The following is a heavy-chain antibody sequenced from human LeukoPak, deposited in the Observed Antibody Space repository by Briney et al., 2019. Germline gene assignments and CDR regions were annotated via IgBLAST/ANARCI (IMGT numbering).Heavy chain of an antibody. D-gene: IGHD6-13*01. J-gene: IGHJ4*02. Sequence: SVKVSCKASGGTFSSYAISWVRQAPGQGLEWMGGIIPIFGTANYAQKFQGRVTITADESTSTAYMELSSLRSEDTAVYYCARSDPYSSSGEWYFDYWGQGTLVTVSS. CDR2: IIPIFGTA. V-gene: IGHV1-69*13. CDR3: ARSDPYSSSGEWYFDY. CDR1: GGTFSSYA.